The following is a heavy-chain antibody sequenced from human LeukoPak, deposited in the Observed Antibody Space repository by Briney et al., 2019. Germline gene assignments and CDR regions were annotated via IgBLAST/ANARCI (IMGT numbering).Heavy chain of an antibody. J-gene: IGHJ4*02. CDR1: GYTFTSHY. CDR3: ARGWSYDSSGYYYLAY. CDR2: INPSDSRT. V-gene: IGHV1-46*01. Sequence: ASVKVSCKASGYTFTSHYIHWVSQAPGQGLEWMGIINPSDSRTSYAQKFLGRVTMTGDTSTSTVYMELYSLRSEDTAVYYCARGWSYDSSGYYYLAYWGQGPLVTVSS. D-gene: IGHD3-22*01.